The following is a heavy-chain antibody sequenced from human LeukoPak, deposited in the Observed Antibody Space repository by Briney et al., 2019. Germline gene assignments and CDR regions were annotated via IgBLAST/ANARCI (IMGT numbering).Heavy chain of an antibody. CDR2: IKSKTDGGTT. CDR3: TAPYIVVVPAATPAEIDP. J-gene: IGHJ5*02. V-gene: IGHV3-15*01. Sequence: PGGSLRLSCAASGFTFSNAWMSWVRQAPGKGLEWVGRIKSKTDGGTTDYAAPVKGRFTISRDDSKNTLYLQMNSLKTEDTAVYYCTAPYIVVVPAATPAEIDPWGQGTLVTVSS. CDR1: GFTFSNAW. D-gene: IGHD2-2*01.